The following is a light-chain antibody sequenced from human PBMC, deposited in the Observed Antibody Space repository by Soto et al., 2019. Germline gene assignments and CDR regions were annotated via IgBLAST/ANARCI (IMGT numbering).Light chain of an antibody. CDR1: RSNIGAGYD. V-gene: IGLV1-40*01. CDR3: QSYDSSLSGFAV. CDR2: GNS. J-gene: IGLJ7*01. Sequence: QLVLTQPPSVSGAPGQRVTISCTGSRSNIGAGYDVHWYQQLPGTAPKLLIYGNSNRPSGVPDRFSGSQSGTSASLAITGLQAEDEADYYGQSYDSSLSGFAVFGGGTQLTVL.